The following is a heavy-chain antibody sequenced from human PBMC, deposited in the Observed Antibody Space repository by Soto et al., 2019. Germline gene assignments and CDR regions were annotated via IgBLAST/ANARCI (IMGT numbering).Heavy chain of an antibody. CDR1: GGTFSSYA. V-gene: IGHV1-69*13. CDR2: IIPIFGTA. Sequence: SVKVSCKASGGTFSSYAISWVRQAPGQGLEWMGGIIPIFGTANYAQKFQGRVTITADESTSTAYMELSSLRSEDTAVYYCGGTIAVAGSDAFDIWGQGTMVSVSS. J-gene: IGHJ3*02. CDR3: GGTIAVAGSDAFDI. D-gene: IGHD6-19*01.